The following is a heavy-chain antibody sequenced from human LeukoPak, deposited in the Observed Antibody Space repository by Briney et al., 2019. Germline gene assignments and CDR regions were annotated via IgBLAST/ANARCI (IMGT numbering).Heavy chain of an antibody. CDR3: ATGFRDYDFWSGYWYYFDY. V-gene: IGHV1-2*02. Sequence: ASVKVSCKASGYTFTGYYMHWVRQAPGQGLEWMGWINPNSGGTNYAQKFQGRVTMTRDTSISTAYKELSRLRSDDTAVYYCATGFRDYDFWSGYWYYFDYWGQGTLVTVSS. CDR1: GYTFTGYY. CDR2: INPNSGGT. D-gene: IGHD3-3*01. J-gene: IGHJ4*02.